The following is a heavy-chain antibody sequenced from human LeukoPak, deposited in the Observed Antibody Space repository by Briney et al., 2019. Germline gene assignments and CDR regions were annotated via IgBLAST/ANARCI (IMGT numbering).Heavy chain of an antibody. CDR1: GFIFGDYC. J-gene: IGHJ3*02. Sequence: PGGSLRLSCTGSGFIFGDYCMSWVRQAPGKGLEWVANIKLDGSEKYYVDSVKGRFAISRDNARNSLYLQMSSLRAEDTALYYCARATKTYAYDIWGRGAMVTISS. CDR2: IKLDGSEK. V-gene: IGHV3-7*01. CDR3: ARATKTYAYDI. D-gene: IGHD1-26*01.